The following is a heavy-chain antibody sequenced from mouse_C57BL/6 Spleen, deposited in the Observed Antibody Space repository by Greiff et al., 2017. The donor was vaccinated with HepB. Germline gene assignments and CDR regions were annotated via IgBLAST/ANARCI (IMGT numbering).Heavy chain of an antibody. CDR1: GFTFSDYG. CDR3: ARSGGDYSNYFDY. V-gene: IGHV5-17*01. Sequence: DVKLVESGGGLVKPGGSLKLSCAASGFTFSDYGMHWVRQAPEKGLEWVAYISSGSSTIYYADTVKGRFTISRDNAKNTLFLQMTSLRSEDTAMYYCARSGGDYSNYFDYWGQGTTLTVSS. D-gene: IGHD2-5*01. CDR2: ISSGSSTI. J-gene: IGHJ2*01.